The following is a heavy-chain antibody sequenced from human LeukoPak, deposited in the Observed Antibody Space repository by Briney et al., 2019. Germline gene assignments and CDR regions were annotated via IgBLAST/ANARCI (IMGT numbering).Heavy chain of an antibody. D-gene: IGHD2-15*01. CDR2: VCHDGGT. J-gene: IGHJ5*02. CDR3: AKEGRDSGGYNGWFEP. CDR1: GGSITSGGYC. Sequence: SETLSLTCTVSGGSITSGGYCWSWIRQHPGKGLEWIGYVCHDGGTSYNPSLKSRVTVAIDTSKNQFSLKLNSVTATDTAVFYCAKEGRDSGGYNGWFEPWGQGTLVTVSS. V-gene: IGHV4-31*03.